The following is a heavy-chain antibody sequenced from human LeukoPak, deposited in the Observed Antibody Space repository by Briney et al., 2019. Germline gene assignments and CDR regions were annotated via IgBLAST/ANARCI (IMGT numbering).Heavy chain of an antibody. CDR2: ISASGGST. CDR3: AKARISSWYLDYMDV. J-gene: IGHJ6*03. V-gene: IGHV3-23*01. Sequence: GGSLRLSCAASGFTFSSYVMSWVRQAPGKGLEWVSPISASGGSTYYADSVKGRFTISRNNSKNTLYLQMDSLRAEDTAVYYCAKARISSWYLDYMDVWGKGTTVTVSS. D-gene: IGHD6-13*01. CDR1: GFTFSSYV.